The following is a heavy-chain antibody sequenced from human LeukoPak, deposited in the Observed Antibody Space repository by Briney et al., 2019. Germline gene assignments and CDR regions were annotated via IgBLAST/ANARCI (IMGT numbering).Heavy chain of an antibody. CDR3: ARAAQKVVVVAGNAFDI. D-gene: IGHD2-15*01. J-gene: IGHJ3*02. V-gene: IGHV3-30-3*01. CDR2: ISYDGSNK. CDR1: GSTFSSYA. Sequence: GGSLRLSCAASGSTFSSYAMHWVRQAPGKGLEWVAVISYDGSNKYYADSVKGRFTISRDNSKNTLYLQMNSLRAEDTAVYYCARAAQKVVVVAGNAFDIWGQGTMVTVSS.